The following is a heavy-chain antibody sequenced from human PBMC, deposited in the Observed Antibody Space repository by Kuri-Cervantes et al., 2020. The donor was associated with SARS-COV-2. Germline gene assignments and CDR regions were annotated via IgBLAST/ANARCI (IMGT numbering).Heavy chain of an antibody. Sequence: GALKISCAASGFTFSSYWMHWVRQAPGKGLVWVSRINSDVSSASYADSVKGRFTISRDNAKNTLYLQMNSLRAEDTAVYYCARDRYDFLSGYYGGLDYWGQGTLVTVSS. CDR3: ARDRYDFLSGYYGGLDY. CDR2: INSDVSSA. D-gene: IGHD3-3*01. V-gene: IGHV3-74*01. J-gene: IGHJ4*02. CDR1: GFTFSSYW.